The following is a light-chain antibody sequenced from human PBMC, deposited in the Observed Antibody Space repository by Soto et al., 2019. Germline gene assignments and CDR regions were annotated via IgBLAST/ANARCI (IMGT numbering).Light chain of an antibody. J-gene: IGKJ1*01. CDR2: LGS. CDR3: MQALQTRT. V-gene: IGKV2-28*01. CDR1: QSLLHSNGYNY. Sequence: DIVMTQSPLSLPVTPGEPASISCRSSQSLLHSNGYNYLDWYLQKPGQSPQLLIYLGSNRASGVPGRFSGSGSGTDFTLKISRVEAEDVGVYYCMQALQTRTFGQGTKV.